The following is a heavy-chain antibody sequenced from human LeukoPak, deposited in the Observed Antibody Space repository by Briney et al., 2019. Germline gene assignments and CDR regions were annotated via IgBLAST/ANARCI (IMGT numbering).Heavy chain of an antibody. Sequence: SETLSLTCSVSGGSISNYYWSWVRQPPGKALEWIGYIYYSGTTNYNPSLKSRVTMSVDTSKNQFSLKLSSVTAADTAVYYCANPPRGIVVVTAIQYWGQGTLVTVSS. D-gene: IGHD2-21*02. CDR1: GGSISNYY. J-gene: IGHJ4*02. V-gene: IGHV4-59*08. CDR2: IYYSGTT. CDR3: ANPPRGIVVVTAIQY.